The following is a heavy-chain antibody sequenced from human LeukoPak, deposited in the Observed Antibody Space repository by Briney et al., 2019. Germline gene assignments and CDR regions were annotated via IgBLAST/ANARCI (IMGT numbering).Heavy chain of an antibody. J-gene: IGHJ2*01. V-gene: IGHV4-59*08. D-gene: IGHD2-2*01. CDR3: ARQRLGYCSSTSCYLRLKGWYFDL. CDR2: IYYTGST. CDR1: GGSVSDYY. Sequence: SETLSLTCTISGGSVSDYYWSWIRQSPGKGLEWIGYIYYTGSTTYNPSLKSRVTMSVDTSKNQFSLKLSSVTAADTAVYYCARQRLGYCSSTSCYLRLKGWYFDLWGRGTLVTVSS.